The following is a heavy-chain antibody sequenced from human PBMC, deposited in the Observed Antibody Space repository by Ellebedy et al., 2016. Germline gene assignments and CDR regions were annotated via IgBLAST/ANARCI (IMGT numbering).Heavy chain of an antibody. Sequence: GESLKISXAASGFIVSSSNNYMSWVRQAPGKGLEWISVIYSGGSTYYADSVQGRFTISRDNSKNTLDLHMNSLRAEDTAVYYCARDQGALWFGELKGPDYWGQGTLVTVSS. CDR1: GFIVSSSNNY. CDR2: IYSGGST. D-gene: IGHD3-10*01. J-gene: IGHJ4*02. V-gene: IGHV3-66*01. CDR3: ARDQGALWFGELKGPDY.